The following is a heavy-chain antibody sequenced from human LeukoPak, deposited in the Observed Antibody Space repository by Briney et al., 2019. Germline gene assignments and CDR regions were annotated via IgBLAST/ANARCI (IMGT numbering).Heavy chain of an antibody. J-gene: IGHJ3*01. D-gene: IGHD1-14*01. CDR3: ARGTSPIV. CDR2: ISGSSTNT. Sequence: GGSLRLSCAVSGFTFSNYEMNWVRQAPGKGLEWVSYISGSSTNTNYADSVKGRFTISRDNAKNSLYLQMNSLRAEDTAVYYCARGTSPIVWGQGTLLTVSS. CDR1: GFTFSNYE. V-gene: IGHV3-48*03.